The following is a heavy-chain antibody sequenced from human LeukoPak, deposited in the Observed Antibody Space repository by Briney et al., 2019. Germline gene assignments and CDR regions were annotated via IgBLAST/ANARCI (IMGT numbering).Heavy chain of an antibody. CDR3: ARGEVRACSGGSCYRRWGV. V-gene: IGHV1-2*02. Sequence: ASVKVSCKASGYTFTGYYMHWVRQAPGQGLEWMGWINPNSGGTNYAQKFQGRVTMTRDTSISTAYMELSRLRPDDTAVYYCARGEVRACSGGSCYRRWGVWGKGTTVTISS. D-gene: IGHD2-15*01. J-gene: IGHJ6*04. CDR2: INPNSGGT. CDR1: GYTFTGYY.